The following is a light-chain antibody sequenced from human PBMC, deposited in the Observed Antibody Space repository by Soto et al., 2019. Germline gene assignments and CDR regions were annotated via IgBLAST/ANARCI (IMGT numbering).Light chain of an antibody. CDR3: QQYNTWPRT. J-gene: IGKJ1*01. CDR1: QSVSSN. CDR2: GAS. V-gene: IGKV3-15*01. Sequence: EIVLTQSPATLSVSPGERATLSCSASQSVSSNLAWYQQKAGQAPRVLIYGASTRATAIPGRFSGSGSGTEFTLTISSLQSEDFAVYYCQQYNTWPRTFGQGTTVEIK.